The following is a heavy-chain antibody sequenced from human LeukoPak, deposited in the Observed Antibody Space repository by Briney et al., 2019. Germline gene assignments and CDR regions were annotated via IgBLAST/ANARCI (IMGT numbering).Heavy chain of an antibody. D-gene: IGHD2-21*02. CDR2: IYYSGST. J-gene: IGHJ4*02. V-gene: IGHV4-59*08. CDR1: GGSISSYY. Sequence: ASETLSLTCTVSGGSISSYYWSWIRQPPGKGLEWIGYIYYSGSTNYNPSLKSRVTISVDTSKNQFSLELSSVTAADTAVYYCARVSLVTARFDYWGQGTLVTVSS. CDR3: ARVSLVTARFDY.